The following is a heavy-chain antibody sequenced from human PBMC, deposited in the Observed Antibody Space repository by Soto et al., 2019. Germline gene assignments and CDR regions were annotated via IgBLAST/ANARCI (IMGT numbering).Heavy chain of an antibody. D-gene: IGHD6-25*01. CDR3: ARHPGIVGYLGWFDP. J-gene: IGHJ5*02. Sequence: QVHRQESGPGLVKPSATLSLTCTVSGGSISSSYWSWVRQPPGKGLEWIGYVYYSGRTNYNPSLRSRVTISRDTSRNQFSRKLRSGTAADTAVYYCARHPGIVGYLGWFDPGGKGTLFTVSS. CDR1: GGSISSSY. V-gene: IGHV4-59*08. CDR2: VYYSGRT.